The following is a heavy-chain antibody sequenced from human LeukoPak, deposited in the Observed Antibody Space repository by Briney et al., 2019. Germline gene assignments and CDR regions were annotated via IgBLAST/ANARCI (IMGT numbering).Heavy chain of an antibody. CDR1: GFTFSTYA. V-gene: IGHV3-23*01. CDR3: ATGPGSGSYFPFDY. CDR2: ISRSGGST. J-gene: IGHJ4*02. D-gene: IGHD3-10*01. Sequence: QSGGSLRLSCAASGFTFSTYAMSWVRQAPGKWLYWVSSISRSGGSTYYADSVKGRFTISRDNSKNTLYLQMNSLRAEDTAVYYCATGPGSGSYFPFDYWGQGTLVTVSS.